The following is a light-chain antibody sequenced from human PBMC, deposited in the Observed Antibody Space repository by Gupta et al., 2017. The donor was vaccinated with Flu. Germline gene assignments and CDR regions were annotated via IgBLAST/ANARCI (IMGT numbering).Light chain of an antibody. CDR2: ENN. CDR3: GTWDSSLSARVV. V-gene: IGLV1-51*02. CDR1: SSNIGNNY. Sequence: QSVLTQPPSVSAAPGQKVTISCSCSSSNIGNNYVSWYQQLPGTAPKLLIYENNKRPSGIPDRFSGSKSGTSATLGITGLQTGDEADYYCGTWDSSLSARVVFGGGTKLTVL. J-gene: IGLJ2*01.